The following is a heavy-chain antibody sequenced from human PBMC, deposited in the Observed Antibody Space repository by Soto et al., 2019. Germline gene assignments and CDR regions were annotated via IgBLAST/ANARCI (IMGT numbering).Heavy chain of an antibody. J-gene: IGHJ6*02. CDR3: ARDHSSSWYSNYNYGIDV. CDR2: ISAYNGNT. D-gene: IGHD6-13*01. CDR1: GYTFTSYG. Sequence: ASVKVSCKASGYTFTSYGISWVRQAPGQGLEWMGWISAYNGNTNYAQKLQGRVTMTTDTSTSTAYLELRSLRSDDTVSYYCARDHSSSWYSNYNYGIDVWGQGDTVTVSS. V-gene: IGHV1-18*01.